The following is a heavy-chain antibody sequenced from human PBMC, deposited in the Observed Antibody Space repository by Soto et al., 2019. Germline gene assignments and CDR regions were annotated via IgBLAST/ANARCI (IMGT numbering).Heavy chain of an antibody. CDR2: IYYSGST. Sequence: SETLSLTCSVSGGSISTGGYYWSWIRQHPGKGLEWIGYIYYSGSTYYNPSLKSRVTISVDTSKNQFSLKLSSVTAADTAVYYCARDFRFDPWGQGTLVTVSS. V-gene: IGHV4-31*03. CDR3: ARDFRFDP. CDR1: GGSISTGGYY. J-gene: IGHJ5*02.